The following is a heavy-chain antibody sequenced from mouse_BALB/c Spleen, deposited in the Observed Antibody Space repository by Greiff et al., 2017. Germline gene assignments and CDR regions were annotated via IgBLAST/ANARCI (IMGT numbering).Heavy chain of an antibody. CDR3: ARETARATHYYAMDY. CDR2: IDPANGNT. Sequence: VQLQQSGAELVKPGASVKLSCTASGFNIKDTYMHWVKQRPEQGLEWIGRIDPANGNTKYDPKFQGKATITADTPSNTAYLQLSSLTAEDTAVYYCARETARATHYYAMDYWGQGTSVTVSS. J-gene: IGHJ4*01. V-gene: IGHV14-3*02. D-gene: IGHD3-2*01. CDR1: GFNIKDTY.